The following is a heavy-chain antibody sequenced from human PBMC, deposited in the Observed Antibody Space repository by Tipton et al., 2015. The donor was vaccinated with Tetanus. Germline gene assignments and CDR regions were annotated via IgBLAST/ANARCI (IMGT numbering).Heavy chain of an antibody. CDR2: VYYTGST. V-gene: IGHV4-59*02. Sequence: LRLSCTVSGDSVSGYCWSWIRQPPGKGLEWIGYVYYTGSTNHNPSLKSRVTISMDRSKNQISLQLTSVTAADTAVYFCAGVTAQRTELYFDHWGQGTLVTVSS. J-gene: IGHJ4*02. D-gene: IGHD6-13*01. CDR1: GDSVSGYC. CDR3: AGVTAQRTELYFDH.